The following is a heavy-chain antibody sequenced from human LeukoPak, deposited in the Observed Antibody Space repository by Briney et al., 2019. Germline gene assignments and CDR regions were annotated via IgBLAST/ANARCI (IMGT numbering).Heavy chain of an antibody. CDR3: AKDHDYGDYPDY. V-gene: IGHV3-21*04. J-gene: IGHJ4*01. D-gene: IGHD4-17*01. Sequence: GGSLRLSCAASGFTFSSYSMNWVRQAPGKGLEWVSSISSGSSYIYYADSVKGRFTISRDNAKNSLYLQMNNLRAEDTAIYYCAKDHDYGDYPDYWGQGTLVTVSS. CDR2: ISSGSSYI. CDR1: GFTFSSYS.